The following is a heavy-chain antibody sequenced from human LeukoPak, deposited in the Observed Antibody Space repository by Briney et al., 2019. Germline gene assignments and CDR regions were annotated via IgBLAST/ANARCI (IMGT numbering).Heavy chain of an antibody. Sequence: GESLKISFKGSGYSFTSYWIGLVRQMPGKGLELMGTIYPGDSDTRYSPSFQGQVTISADKSISTAYLQWSSLKASDTAMYYCARVPSGRYYDSSGYYFDYWGQGTLVTVSS. V-gene: IGHV5-51*01. J-gene: IGHJ4*02. CDR2: IYPGDSDT. D-gene: IGHD3-22*01. CDR1: GYSFTSYW. CDR3: ARVPSGRYYDSSGYYFDY.